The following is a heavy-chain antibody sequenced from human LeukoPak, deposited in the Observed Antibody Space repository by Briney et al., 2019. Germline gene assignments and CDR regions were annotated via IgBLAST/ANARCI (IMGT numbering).Heavy chain of an antibody. J-gene: IGHJ3*02. CDR2: IYPRGST. CDR3: ARGRYCTATTCDAGGDAFDI. CDR1: GGSISNYY. Sequence: SETLSLTCAVSGGSISNYYWSWIRQPAGKGLEWIGRIYPRGSTTYNSFFKSRVTMSPDTSENHFSLKLSSVTAADTAIYYCARGRYCTATTCDAGGDAFDIWGQGTMVTVSS. V-gene: IGHV4-4*07. D-gene: IGHD2-2*01.